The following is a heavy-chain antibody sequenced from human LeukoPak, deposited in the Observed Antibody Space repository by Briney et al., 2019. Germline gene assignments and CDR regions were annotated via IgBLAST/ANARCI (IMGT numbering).Heavy chain of an antibody. CDR1: GFTFTNNG. Sequence: GGSLRLSCAASGFTFTNNGMNWVRQAPGKGLEWVGFIRSKAYGGTTEYAASVKGRFTISRDDSKSIAYLQMNSLKTEDTAVYYCTREPPYYYDSSGYFDYWGQGTLVTVSS. V-gene: IGHV3-49*04. CDR3: TREPPYYYDSSGYFDY. D-gene: IGHD3-22*01. CDR2: IRSKAYGGTT. J-gene: IGHJ4*02.